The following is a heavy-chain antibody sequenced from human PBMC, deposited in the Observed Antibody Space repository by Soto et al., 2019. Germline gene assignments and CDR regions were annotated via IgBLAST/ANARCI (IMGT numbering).Heavy chain of an antibody. CDR3: AKDGWDGGDFGYFDY. Sequence: PGGSLRLSCAASGFTFSSYAMSWVRQAPGKGLEWVSAISGSGGSTYYADSVKGRFTISRDNSKNTLYLQMNSLRAEDTAVYYCAKDGWDGGDFGYFDYWGQGTLVTVSS. CDR1: GFTFSSYA. V-gene: IGHV3-23*01. D-gene: IGHD1-26*01. J-gene: IGHJ4*02. CDR2: ISGSGGST.